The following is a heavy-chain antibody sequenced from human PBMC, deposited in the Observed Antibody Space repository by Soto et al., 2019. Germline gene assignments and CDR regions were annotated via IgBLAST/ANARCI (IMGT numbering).Heavy chain of an antibody. J-gene: IGHJ5*02. V-gene: IGHV4-31*03. CDR3: ARVPGYYDSSGYFQNWFDP. CDR2: IYYSGST. CDR1: GGSISSGGYY. Sequence: PSETLFLTCTVSGGSISSGGYYWSWIRQHPGKGLEWIGYIYYSGSTYYNPSLESRVTISVDTSKNQFSLKLSSVTAADTAVYYCARVPGYYDSSGYFQNWFDPWGQGTLVTVSS. D-gene: IGHD3-22*01.